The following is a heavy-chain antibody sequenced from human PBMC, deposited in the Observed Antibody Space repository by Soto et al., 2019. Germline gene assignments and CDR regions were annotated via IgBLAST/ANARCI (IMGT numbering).Heavy chain of an antibody. Sequence: QVQLVQSGAEVKKPGASVKVSCKASGYTFTSYGITWVRQAPGQGLEWMGWISAYNGNTNYAQKLQGRVTMTTDTSTSTAYMELRSLRSDDTAVYYCATRQISGPEGALLCFGYNWGQGTLVAVAS. D-gene: IGHD3-10*01. J-gene: IGHJ4*02. CDR1: GYTFTSYG. V-gene: IGHV1-18*01. CDR3: ATRQISGPEGALLCFGYN. CDR2: ISAYNGNT.